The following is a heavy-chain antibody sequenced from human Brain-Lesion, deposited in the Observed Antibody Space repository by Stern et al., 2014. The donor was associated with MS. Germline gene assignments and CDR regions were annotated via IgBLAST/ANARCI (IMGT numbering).Heavy chain of an antibody. CDR1: GFTFSNYW. D-gene: IGHD3-10*01. Sequence: EDQLVESGGGLVQPGGSLRLSCAASGFTFSNYWMHWVRQAPGKGLVWASRVNNDGRRTSYADSVKGRFTMSRDNAKNTLYLQMNSLRVEDTAIYYCARGERWFDSWGQGTLVTVSS. V-gene: IGHV3-74*02. CDR2: VNNDGRRT. CDR3: ARGERWFDS. J-gene: IGHJ5*01.